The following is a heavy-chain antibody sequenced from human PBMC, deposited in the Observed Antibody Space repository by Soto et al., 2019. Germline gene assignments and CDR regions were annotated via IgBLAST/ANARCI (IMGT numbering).Heavy chain of an antibody. Sequence: SETLSLTCTVSGGSISSGGYYWSWIRQHPGKGLEWIGYIYYSGSTYYNPSLKSRVTISVDTSKNQFSLKLSSVTAADTAVYYCAVNVDIVATIPAWGQGTLVTVSS. J-gene: IGHJ4*02. CDR1: GGSISSGGYY. V-gene: IGHV4-31*03. CDR2: IYYSGST. D-gene: IGHD5-12*01. CDR3: AVNVDIVATIPA.